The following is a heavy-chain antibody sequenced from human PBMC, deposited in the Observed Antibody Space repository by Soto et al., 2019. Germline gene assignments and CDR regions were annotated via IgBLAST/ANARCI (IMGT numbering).Heavy chain of an antibody. CDR1: GGTFSSYA. CDR2: IIPIFGTA. D-gene: IGHD2-15*01. CDR3: ASGYCSGGSCQNREEYDY. J-gene: IGHJ4*02. Sequence: SVKVSCKASGGTFSSYAISWVRQAPGQGLEWMGGIIPIFGTANYAQKLQGRVTITADESTSTAYMELSSLRSEDTAVYYCASGYCSGGSCQNREEYDYWGQGTLVTVSS. V-gene: IGHV1-69*13.